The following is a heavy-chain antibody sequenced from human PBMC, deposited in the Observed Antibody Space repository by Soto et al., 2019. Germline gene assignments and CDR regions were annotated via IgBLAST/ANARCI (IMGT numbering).Heavy chain of an antibody. CDR3: ARDSTSTYYYGSGKGNGMDV. J-gene: IGHJ6*02. CDR2: IIPIFGTA. D-gene: IGHD3-10*01. V-gene: IGHV1-69*13. Sequence: AASGRVSCKGSGGTFSSYAISWMRQAPGQGLEWMGGIIPIFGTANYAQKFQGRVTITADESTSTAYMELSSLRSEDTAVYYCARDSTSTYYYGSGKGNGMDVWGQGTTVTVSS. CDR1: GGTFSSYA.